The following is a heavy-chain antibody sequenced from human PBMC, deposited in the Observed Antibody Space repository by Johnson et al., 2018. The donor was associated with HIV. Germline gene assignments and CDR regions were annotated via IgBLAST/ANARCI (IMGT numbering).Heavy chain of an antibody. V-gene: IGHV3-33*01. Sequence: QVQLVESGGGVVQPGRSLRLSCAASGFTFSSYGMHWVRQAPGKGLEWVAVIWYDGSNIYYADSVKGRFTISRDNSKSTLYLQMNTLRAEDTAVYYCARVPWSLDAFDIWGQGTKVTVSS. CDR1: GFTFSSYG. CDR2: IWYDGSNI. J-gene: IGHJ3*02. D-gene: IGHD2-15*01. CDR3: ARVPWSLDAFDI.